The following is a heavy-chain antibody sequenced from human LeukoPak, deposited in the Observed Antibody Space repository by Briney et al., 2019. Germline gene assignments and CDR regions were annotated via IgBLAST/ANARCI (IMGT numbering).Heavy chain of an antibody. CDR1: GYTFTGHY. D-gene: IGHD6-19*01. V-gene: IGHV1-2*02. Sequence: ASVTVTCKASGYTFTGHYIHWVRQAPGQGLEWMGFMNPNSGGTNYAQKFQGRVTMTRDTSISTAYMELSRLTSDDTAVYYCARVGHISGWDFDYCGQGTLVAVSS. CDR2: MNPNSGGT. CDR3: ARVGHISGWDFDY. J-gene: IGHJ4*02.